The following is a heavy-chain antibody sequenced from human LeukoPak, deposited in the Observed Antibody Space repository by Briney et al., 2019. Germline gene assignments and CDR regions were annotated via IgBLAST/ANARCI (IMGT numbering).Heavy chain of an antibody. V-gene: IGHV5-51*01. CDR3: ARRGGNDAFDI. J-gene: IGHJ3*02. D-gene: IGHD2-15*01. Sequence: GESLKISCKGSGYRFSSYWIGWVRQMPGKGLEWMGIIYPDDSESRYNPSLQGQVTISADKSISTAYLQWSSLKASDTAMYCCARRGGNDAFDIWGQGTMVTVSS. CDR2: IYPDDSES. CDR1: GYRFSSYW.